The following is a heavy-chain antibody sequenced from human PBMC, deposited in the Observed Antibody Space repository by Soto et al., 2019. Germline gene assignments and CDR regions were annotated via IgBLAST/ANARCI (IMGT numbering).Heavy chain of an antibody. D-gene: IGHD1-1*01. CDR2: ISFDGSRK. CDR3: AKDGGELPLQY. J-gene: IGHJ4*02. V-gene: IGHV3-30*18. CDR1: GFTFSKYG. Sequence: QVQLVESGGGAVQPGRSLTLSCAASGFTFSKYGLHWVRQAPGKGLEWVTMISFDGSRKYYGESVRGRFSISRDNSKNELYLHMNSLRPEDTAVYYCAKDGGELPLQYWGQGTLVTVSS.